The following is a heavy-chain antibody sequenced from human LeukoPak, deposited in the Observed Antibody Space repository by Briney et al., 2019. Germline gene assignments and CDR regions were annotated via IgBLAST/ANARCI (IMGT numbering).Heavy chain of an antibody. J-gene: IGHJ4*02. V-gene: IGHV3-48*03. CDR3: ARGLVATVFDY. CDR1: GFTFSSYE. Sequence: GGSLRLSCAASGFTFSSYEMNWVRQAPGKGLEWVSYISSSGSTIYYADSVKGRFTISRDNAKNSLYLQMNSLRAEDTAVYYCARGLVATVFDYWGQGTLVTVSS. D-gene: IGHD5-12*01. CDR2: ISSSGSTI.